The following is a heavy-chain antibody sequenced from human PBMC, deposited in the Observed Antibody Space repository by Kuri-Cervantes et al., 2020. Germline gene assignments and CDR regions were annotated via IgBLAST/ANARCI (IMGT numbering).Heavy chain of an antibody. CDR2: INPSGGST. Sequence: ASVKVSCKASGDTFTSYYMHWVRQAPGQGLEWMGIINPSGGSTSYAQKFQSRITMTRETSTSTVYVELSSLRAEDTAVYYCAKEVVAAEEMIYYYYGMDDWGQGTMVTVSS. V-gene: IGHV1-46*01. CDR1: GDTFTSYY. J-gene: IGHJ6*02. D-gene: IGHD6-13*01. CDR3: AKEVVAAEEMIYYYYGMDD.